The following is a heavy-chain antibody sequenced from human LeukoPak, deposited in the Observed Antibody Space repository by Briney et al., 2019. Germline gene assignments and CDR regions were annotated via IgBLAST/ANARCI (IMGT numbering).Heavy chain of an antibody. V-gene: IGHV3-30*02. CDR1: GFTFSSYG. J-gene: IGHJ4*02. D-gene: IGHD3-10*01. CDR2: IRYDGSNK. CDR3: AKETMVRGAINY. Sequence: GGSLRLSCAAPGFTFSSYGMHWVRQAPGKGLGWVAFIRYDGSNKYYADSVKGRFTISRDNSKNTLYLQMNSLRAEDTAVYYCAKETMVRGAINYWGQGTLVTVSS.